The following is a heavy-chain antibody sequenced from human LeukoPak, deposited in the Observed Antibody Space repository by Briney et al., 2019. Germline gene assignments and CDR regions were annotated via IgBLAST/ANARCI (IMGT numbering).Heavy chain of an antibody. D-gene: IGHD2-8*01. V-gene: IGHV4-39*01. CDR3: WRPHCSNSVCSSSRVDF. Sequence: SETLSLTCTVSGGSIRSSYYYWGWIRQPPGKGLEWIGSIYDSGSTYYNPSLKSRVTISVDTSKNQFSLKLNSVTAADTAVYYCWRPHCSNSVCSSSRVDFWGQGTLVTVSS. J-gene: IGHJ4*02. CDR1: GGSIRSSYYY. CDR2: IYDSGST.